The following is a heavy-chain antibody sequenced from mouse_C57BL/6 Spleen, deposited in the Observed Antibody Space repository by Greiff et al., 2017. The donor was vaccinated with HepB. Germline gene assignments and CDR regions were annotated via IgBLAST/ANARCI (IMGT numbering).Heavy chain of an antibody. CDR3: ARELLRSVARYFDV. J-gene: IGHJ1*03. CDR2: IHPNSGST. V-gene: IGHV1-64*01. D-gene: IGHD1-1*01. CDR1: GYTFTSYW. Sequence: VQLQQPGAELVKPGASVKLSCKASGYTFTSYWMHWVKQRPGQGLEWIGMIHPNSGSTNYNEKFKSKATLTVDKSSSTAYMQLSSLTSEDSAVYYSARELLRSVARYFDVWGTGTTVTVSS.